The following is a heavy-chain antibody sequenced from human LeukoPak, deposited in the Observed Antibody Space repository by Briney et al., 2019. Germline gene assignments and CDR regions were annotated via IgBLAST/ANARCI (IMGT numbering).Heavy chain of an antibody. J-gene: IGHJ4*02. D-gene: IGHD2-15*01. CDR2: MYYSGST. CDR3: ARSKYCSGGTCYAYFDY. V-gene: IGHV4-59*01. Sequence: TPSETLSLTCTVSGGSISGYYWTWIRQSPGKGLEWIGFMYYSGSTNSNPSLKSRVTISVDTSKNQFSLRLSSVTAADTAVYYCARSKYCSGGTCYAYFDYWGQGTLVTVSS. CDR1: GGSISGYY.